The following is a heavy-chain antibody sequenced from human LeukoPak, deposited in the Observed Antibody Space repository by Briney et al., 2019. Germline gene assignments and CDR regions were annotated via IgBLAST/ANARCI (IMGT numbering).Heavy chain of an antibody. V-gene: IGHV5-51*01. Sequence: YWSWIRQPPGKGLEWMGIIYPGDSDTIYSPSFQGHVTISADKSSSTAYLEWSSLKASDTAMYYCARDRDGYNLDFWGQGTMVTVSS. CDR2: IYPGDSDT. CDR3: ARDRDGYNLDF. J-gene: IGHJ3*01. D-gene: IGHD5-24*01. CDR1: YW.